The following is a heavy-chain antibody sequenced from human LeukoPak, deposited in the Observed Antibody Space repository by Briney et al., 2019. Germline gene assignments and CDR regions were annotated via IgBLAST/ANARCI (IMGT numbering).Heavy chain of an antibody. CDR1: GYTFTSYY. J-gene: IGHJ6*02. V-gene: IGHV1-46*01. CDR3: AREIEILTGYYDYYGMDV. CDR2: INPSGGST. Sequence: GASVKVSCKASGYTFTSYYMHWVRQAPGQGLEWMGIINPSGGSTSYAKKFQSRVTTTRDTSTSTVYMELSSPRSEDTAVDYCAREIEILTGYYDYYGMDVWGQGTTVTVSS. D-gene: IGHD3-9*01.